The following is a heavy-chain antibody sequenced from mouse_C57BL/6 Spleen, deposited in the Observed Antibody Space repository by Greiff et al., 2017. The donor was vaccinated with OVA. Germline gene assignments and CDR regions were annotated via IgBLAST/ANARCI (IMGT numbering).Heavy chain of an antibody. J-gene: IGHJ4*01. CDR3: APIYYYGSSYTPDAMDY. CDR2: INPYNGGT. Sequence: EVQLQQSGPVLVKPGASVKMSCKASGYTFTDYYMNWVKQSHGKSLEWIGVINPYNGGTSYNQKFKGKATLTVDKSSSTAYMELNSLTSEDSAVYYCAPIYYYGSSYTPDAMDYWGQGTSVTVSS. D-gene: IGHD1-1*01. V-gene: IGHV1-19*01. CDR1: GYTFTDYY.